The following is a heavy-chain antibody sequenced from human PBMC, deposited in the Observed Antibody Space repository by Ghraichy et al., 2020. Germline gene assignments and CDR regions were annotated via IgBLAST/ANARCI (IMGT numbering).Heavy chain of an antibody. CDR3: ARGYLGGGNSFSFDI. V-gene: IGHV4-31*03. D-gene: IGHD4-23*01. Sequence: SETLSLTCTVSGGSISSGGYYWSWIRQHPGKGLEWIGYIYYSGSTYYNPSLKSRVTISVDTSKNQFSLKLSSVTAADTAVYYCARGYLGGGNSFSFDIWGQGTMVTVSS. CDR2: IYYSGST. CDR1: GGSISSGGYY. J-gene: IGHJ3*02.